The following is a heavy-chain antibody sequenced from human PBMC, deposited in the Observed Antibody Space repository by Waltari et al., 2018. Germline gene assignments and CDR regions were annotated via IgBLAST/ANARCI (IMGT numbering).Heavy chain of an antibody. J-gene: IGHJ6*02. CDR3: ARDPQDIVGASAGYGMDV. CDR1: GYTFTGYY. V-gene: IGHV1-2*02. Sequence: QVQLVQSGAEVKKPGASVKVSCKASGYTFTGYYMHWVRQAPGQGLEWMGWINPNSGNTKYSQTFQGRVTITRDTSASTAYMELSSRRSEDTAVYYCARDPQDIVGASAGYGMDVWGQGTTVTVSS. CDR2: INPNSGNT. D-gene: IGHD1-26*01.